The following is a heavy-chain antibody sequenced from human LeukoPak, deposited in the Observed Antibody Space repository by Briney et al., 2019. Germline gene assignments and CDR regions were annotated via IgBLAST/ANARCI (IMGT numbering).Heavy chain of an antibody. CDR2: ISGFGGST. V-gene: IGHV3-23*01. CDR3: ARRSGSSWSSFDY. D-gene: IGHD6-13*01. Sequence: GGSLRLSCAASGFTFNNYAMNWVRQAPGKGLEWVSSISGFGGSTYYAPSVKGRLTISRDNFGNMLYLHLDSPRVEDTAIYYCARRSGSSWSSFDYWGQGALVTVSS. CDR1: GFTFNNYA. J-gene: IGHJ4*02.